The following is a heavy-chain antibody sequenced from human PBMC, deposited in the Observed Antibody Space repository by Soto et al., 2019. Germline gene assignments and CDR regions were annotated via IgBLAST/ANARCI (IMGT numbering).Heavy chain of an antibody. J-gene: IGHJ6*03. V-gene: IGHV1-3*01. Sequence: ASVKVSCKASGYTFTSYCVHWVRQAPGQRLEWMGWINAGNGNTKYSQKFQGRVTITRDTSASTAYMELSSLRSEDTAVYYCARYGPAATPYYYYYMVVWGKGTTVTVSS. D-gene: IGHD2-2*01. CDR3: ARYGPAATPYYYYYMVV. CDR1: GYTFTSYC. CDR2: INAGNGNT.